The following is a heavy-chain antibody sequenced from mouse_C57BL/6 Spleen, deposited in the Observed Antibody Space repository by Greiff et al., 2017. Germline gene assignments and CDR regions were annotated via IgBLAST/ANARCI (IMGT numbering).Heavy chain of an antibody. J-gene: IGHJ2*01. D-gene: IGHD1-1*01. CDR3: ASRGDYYGSSNYFDY. Sequence: QVQLQQSGAELMKPGASVKLSCKATGYTFTGYWIEWVKQRPGHGLEWIGEILPGSGSTNYNEKFKGKATFTADTSSNTAYMQLSRLTTEDSAIYYCASRGDYYGSSNYFDYWGQGTTLTGAS. V-gene: IGHV1-9*01. CDR1: GYTFTGYW. CDR2: ILPGSGST.